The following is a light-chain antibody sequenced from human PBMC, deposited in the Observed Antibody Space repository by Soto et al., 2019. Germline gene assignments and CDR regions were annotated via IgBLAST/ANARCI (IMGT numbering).Light chain of an antibody. CDR3: QQLNSYPVT. V-gene: IGKV4-1*01. CDR1: HSALYSSNNKSS. CDR2: WAS. Sequence: DMIMLESHCSRGVQLAGLGPLESEPRHSALYSSNNKSSLAWYQQKPGQPPKLLIYWASTRESGVPDRFSGSGSGTDFTLTISSLEPEDFATYHCQQLNSYPVTFGQGTKVDIK. J-gene: IGKJ1*01.